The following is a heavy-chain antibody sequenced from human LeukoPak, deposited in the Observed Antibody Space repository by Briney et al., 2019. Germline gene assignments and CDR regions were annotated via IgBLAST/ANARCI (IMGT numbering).Heavy chain of an antibody. V-gene: IGHV3-30*02. CDR3: AKGARDFDS. Sequence: GGSLRLSCAASGFTFSSYGMHWVRQAPGKGLEWVAFIRHDRDIKYYADSVNGRFTISRDNSKNTLYLQMNILGLEETAVYYCAKGARDFDSWGQGTLVSVSS. D-gene: IGHD5-12*01. J-gene: IGHJ4*02. CDR2: IRHDRDIK. CDR1: GFTFSSYG.